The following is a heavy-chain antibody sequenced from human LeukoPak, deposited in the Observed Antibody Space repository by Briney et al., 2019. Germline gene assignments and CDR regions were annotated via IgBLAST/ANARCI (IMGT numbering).Heavy chain of an antibody. CDR1: RGSISSHY. V-gene: IGHV4-59*11. Sequence: SETLSLTCTVSRGSISSHYWTSIRQPPGKGLEWIGYIYYSGSTNYNPSLKSRVTISVDTSKNQFSLKLRSVAAADTAVYYCARETTVVTPGRSDVFDIWGQGTMVTVSS. CDR3: ARETTVVTPGRSDVFDI. CDR2: IYYSGST. J-gene: IGHJ3*02. D-gene: IGHD4-23*01.